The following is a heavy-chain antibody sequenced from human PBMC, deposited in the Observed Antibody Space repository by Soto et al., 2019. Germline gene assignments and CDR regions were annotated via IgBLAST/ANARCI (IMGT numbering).Heavy chain of an antibody. J-gene: IGHJ6*02. CDR3: ARGGGYYGSGSYPYGMDV. Sequence: QVQLVQSGAEVKKPGSSVKVSCKASGGTFSSYAISWVRQAPGQGLEWMGGIIPIFGTANYAQEFQGRVTITADESTSTAYMELSSLRSEDTAAYYCARGGGYYGSGSYPYGMDVWGQGTTVTVSS. V-gene: IGHV1-69*12. D-gene: IGHD3-10*01. CDR1: GGTFSSYA. CDR2: IIPIFGTA.